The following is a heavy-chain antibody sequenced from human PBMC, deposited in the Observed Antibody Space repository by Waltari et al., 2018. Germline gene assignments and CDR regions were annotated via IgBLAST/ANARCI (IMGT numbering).Heavy chain of an antibody. CDR1: GFTFSSYA. J-gene: IGHJ6*02. CDR3: ARARPSAAAGSDYYYGMDV. D-gene: IGHD6-13*01. CDR2: ISYDGSNK. Sequence: QVQLVESGGGVVQPGRSLRLSCAASGFTFSSYAMHWVRQAPGKGLAGVAVISYDGSNKYYADSVKGRFTISRDNSNNTLYLQMNSLRAEDTAVYYCARARPSAAAGSDYYYGMDVWGQGTTVTVSS. V-gene: IGHV3-30-3*01.